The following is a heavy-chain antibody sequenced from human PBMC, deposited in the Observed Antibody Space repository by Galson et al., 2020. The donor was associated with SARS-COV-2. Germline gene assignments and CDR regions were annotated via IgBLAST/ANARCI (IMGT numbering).Heavy chain of an antibody. CDR1: GFSLTSSGVG. CDR3: AHPYDYSRAPDAFDV. CDR2: IYWDDDK. D-gene: IGHD4-4*01. J-gene: IGHJ3*01. V-gene: IGHV2-5*02. Sequence: VSGPTLVKPTQTLTLTCTFSGFSLTSSGVGVGWIRQPPGKALEWLALIYWDDDKRYSPSLKSRLTITKDASKNQVALTLTNIDPVDTGTYYCAHPYDYSRAPDAFDVWGQGAMVTVSS.